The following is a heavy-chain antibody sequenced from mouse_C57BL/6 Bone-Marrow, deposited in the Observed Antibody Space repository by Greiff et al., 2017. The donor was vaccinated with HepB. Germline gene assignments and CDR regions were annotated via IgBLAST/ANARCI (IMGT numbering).Heavy chain of an antibody. CDR1: GYTFNSYW. V-gene: IGHV1-5*01. CDR2: IYPGNSDT. J-gene: IGHJ2*01. CDR3: TRQGSYSNSYYFDY. Sequence: VQLQQSGTVLARPGASVKMSCKTSGYTFNSYWMHWVKQRPGQGLEWIGAIYPGNSDTSYNQKFKGKAKLTAVTSASTAYMELSSLTNEDSAVYYCTRQGSYSNSYYFDYWGQGTTLTVSS. D-gene: IGHD2-5*01.